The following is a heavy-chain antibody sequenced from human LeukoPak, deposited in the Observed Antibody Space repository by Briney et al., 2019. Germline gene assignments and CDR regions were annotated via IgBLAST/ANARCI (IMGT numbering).Heavy chain of an antibody. V-gene: IGHV4-34*01. Sequence: PSETLSLSCAVSGVSFSVYYWSWVRQPPGKGLEWVVEINHSGSTNYNPSLKRRVNTSKDPSKNQFSLKMGSVTAADTAVYYCNSGTATTGEGAFDIWGQGTMVTVSS. CDR2: INHSGST. D-gene: IGHD1-26*01. J-gene: IGHJ3*02. CDR3: NSGTATTGEGAFDI. CDR1: GVSFSVYY.